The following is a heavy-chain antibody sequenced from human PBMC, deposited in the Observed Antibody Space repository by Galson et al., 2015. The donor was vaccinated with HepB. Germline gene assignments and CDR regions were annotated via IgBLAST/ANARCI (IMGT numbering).Heavy chain of an antibody. CDR3: AKVGYCSSTTCSAWGGERLDY. J-gene: IGHJ4*02. CDR1: GFTFSSYA. Sequence: SLRLSCAASGFTFSSYAMHWVRQAPGKGLEWVAFIRYDGSNTLYGDSVKGRFTISRDNSKNTLYLQMNSLRPEDTAVYYCAKVGYCSSTTCSAWGGERLDYGGQGPLVTVSS. V-gene: IGHV3-30*02. CDR2: IRYDGSNT. D-gene: IGHD2-2*01.